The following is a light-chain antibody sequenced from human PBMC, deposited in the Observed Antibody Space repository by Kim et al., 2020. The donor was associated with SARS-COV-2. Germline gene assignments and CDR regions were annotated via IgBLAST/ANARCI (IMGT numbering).Light chain of an antibody. CDR1: QDISKN. V-gene: IGKV1-33*01. CDR2: DAS. Sequence: SAAVGDRVTITCQESQDISKNINWYQQKPGKAPQLLISDASNLETGVPSRFGGSGSGTQFSFTISSLQPEDIATYYCQQYDNLPLTFGGGTKVEI. J-gene: IGKJ4*01. CDR3: QQYDNLPLT.